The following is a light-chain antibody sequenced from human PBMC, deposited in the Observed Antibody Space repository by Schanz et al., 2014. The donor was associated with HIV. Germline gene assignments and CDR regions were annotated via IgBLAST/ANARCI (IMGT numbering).Light chain of an antibody. CDR3: SSYAATSNVL. Sequence: QSALTQPASLSGSPGQSITISCTGTSSDVGGYKFVSWYQQLPDKAPKLIISDVGYRPSGVSNRFSASKSDNTASLTISGLQPEDEADYYCSSYAATSNVLFGGGTKLTVL. CDR1: SSDVGGYKF. CDR2: DVG. J-gene: IGLJ3*02. V-gene: IGLV2-14*01.